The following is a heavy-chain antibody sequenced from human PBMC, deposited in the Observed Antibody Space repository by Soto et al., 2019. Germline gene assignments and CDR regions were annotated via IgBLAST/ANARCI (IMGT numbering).Heavy chain of an antibody. CDR3: ARDIAARHYYYGMDV. Sequence: QVQLVQSGAEVKKPGSSVKVSCKASGGTFSSYAISWVRQAPGQGLEWMGGIIPIFGTANYAQKFQGRVTITADESTSTAYMERGSLRAEDTAVYYCARDIAARHYYYGMDVWGQGTTVTVSS. V-gene: IGHV1-69*12. CDR2: IIPIFGTA. D-gene: IGHD6-13*01. J-gene: IGHJ6*02. CDR1: GGTFSSYA.